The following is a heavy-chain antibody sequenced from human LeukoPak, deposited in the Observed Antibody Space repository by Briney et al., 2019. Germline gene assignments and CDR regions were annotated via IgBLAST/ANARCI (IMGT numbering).Heavy chain of an antibody. CDR2: IYYSGST. J-gene: IGHJ4*02. Sequence: PSETLSLTCTVSGGSISSGGYYWSWIRQHPGKGLEWIGYIYYSGSTYYNPSLKSRVTISVDTSKNQFSLKLSSVTAADTAVYYCARALHGGSYFLDYWGQGTLVTVSS. V-gene: IGHV4-31*03. D-gene: IGHD1-26*01. CDR3: ARALHGGSYFLDY. CDR1: GGSISSGGYY.